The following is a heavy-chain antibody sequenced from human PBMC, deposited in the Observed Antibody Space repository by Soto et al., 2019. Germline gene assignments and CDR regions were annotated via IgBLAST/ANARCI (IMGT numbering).Heavy chain of an antibody. D-gene: IGHD3-10*01. Sequence: SETMSLTCAVSGYSINSDYYWGWIRQPPGKGLEWIGSVDHSGRTYYSPSLRSRLTIFIDTSKNQFSLRLTSVTAADTAMYFCAKKGYYPSGKINLFDSWGPGTLVTVSS. CDR1: GYSINSDYY. CDR2: VDHSGRT. J-gene: IGHJ4*02. V-gene: IGHV4-38-2*01. CDR3: AKKGYYPSGKINLFDS.